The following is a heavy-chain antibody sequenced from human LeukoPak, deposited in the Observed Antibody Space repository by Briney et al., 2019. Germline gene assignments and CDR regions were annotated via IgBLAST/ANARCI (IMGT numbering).Heavy chain of an antibody. V-gene: IGHV3-48*01. CDR2: ISGYSSTI. CDR1: GFTFSSYS. CDR3: ARVDNWGYAFDI. D-gene: IGHD7-27*01. Sequence: PGGSLRLSCAASGFTFSSYSMNWVRQAPGKGLEWVSYISGYSSTIYYADSVKGRFAISRDNAKNSLYLQMNSLRAEDTAVYYCARVDNWGYAFDIWGQGTMVTVSS. J-gene: IGHJ3*02.